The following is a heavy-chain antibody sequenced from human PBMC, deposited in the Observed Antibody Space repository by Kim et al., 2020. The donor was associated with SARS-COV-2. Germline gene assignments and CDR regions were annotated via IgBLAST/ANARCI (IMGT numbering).Heavy chain of an antibody. D-gene: IGHD5-18*01. V-gene: IGHV3-11*04. J-gene: IGHJ6*02. Sequence: KGRFTSSRDNAKNSLYLQMNSLRAEDTAVYYCARDASTAMDYYYYYGMDVWGQGTTVTVSS. CDR3: ARDASTAMDYYYYYGMDV.